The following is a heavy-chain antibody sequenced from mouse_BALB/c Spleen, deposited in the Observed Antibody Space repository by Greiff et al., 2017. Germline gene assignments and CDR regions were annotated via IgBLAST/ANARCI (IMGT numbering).Heavy chain of an antibody. Sequence: EVKVVESGGGLVKPGGSLKLSCAASGFTFSDYYMYWVRQTPEKRLEWVATISDGGSYTYYPDSVKGRFTISRDNAKNNLYLQMSSLKSEDTAMYYCARDFDYWGQGTTLTVSS. CDR3: ARDFDY. V-gene: IGHV5-4*02. CDR1: GFTFSDYY. J-gene: IGHJ2*01. CDR2: ISDGGSYT.